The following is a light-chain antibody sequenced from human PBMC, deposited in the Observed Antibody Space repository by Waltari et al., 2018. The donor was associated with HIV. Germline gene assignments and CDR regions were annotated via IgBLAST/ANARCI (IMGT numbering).Light chain of an antibody. CDR3: CSYAGSSTFWV. CDR2: GNT. CDR1: SPNIGAGYD. V-gene: IGLV1-40*01. Sequence: QSVLTQPPSVSGAPGQRVTISCTGSSPNIGAGYDVHWYQQLPGTAPKLLIYGNTNRPSGVSDRFSGSKSGTSASLTISGLQAEDEADYYCCSYAGSSTFWVFGTGTKVTVL. J-gene: IGLJ1*01.